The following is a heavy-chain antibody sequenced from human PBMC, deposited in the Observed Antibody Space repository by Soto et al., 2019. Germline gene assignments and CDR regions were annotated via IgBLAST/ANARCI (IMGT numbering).Heavy chain of an antibody. CDR3: ARLESDYELLYSGYLDY. V-gene: IGHV4-39*01. D-gene: IGHD2-2*02. Sequence: SETLSLTCTVSGGSISSSSYYWGWIRQPPGKGLEWIGSIYYSGSTYYNPSLKSRVTISVDTSKNQFSLKLSSVTAADTAVYYCARLESDYELLYSGYLDYCGQGTLVTVS. J-gene: IGHJ4*02. CDR2: IYYSGST. CDR1: GGSISSSSYY.